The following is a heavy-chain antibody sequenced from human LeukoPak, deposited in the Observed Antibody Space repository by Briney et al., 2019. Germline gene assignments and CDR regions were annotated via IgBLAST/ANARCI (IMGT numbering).Heavy chain of an antibody. CDR1: GFTFDDYG. CDR3: ARDAVGRVDY. J-gene: IGHJ4*02. Sequence: PGGSLRLSCAASGFTFDDYGMSWIRQAPGKGLEWVSVIYSGGSTYYADSVKGRFTISRDNSKNTLYLQMNSLRAEDTAVYYCARDAVGRVDYWGQGTLVTVSS. CDR2: IYSGGST. D-gene: IGHD2-15*01. V-gene: IGHV3-66*02.